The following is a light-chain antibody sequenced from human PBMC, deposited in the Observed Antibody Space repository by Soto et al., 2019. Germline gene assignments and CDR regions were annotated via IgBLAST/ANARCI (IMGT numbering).Light chain of an antibody. CDR3: QQYGSSPFT. CDR1: QSVSSSY. J-gene: IGKJ3*01. Sequence: EIVLTQSPGTLSLSPGERATLSCRASQSVSSSYLAWYQQKPGQAPRLLIYGASSRATGIPDRFSGSGSGTDFTLTISRLEPEDFPVYYCQQYGSSPFTFGPGTKLDIK. CDR2: GAS. V-gene: IGKV3-20*01.